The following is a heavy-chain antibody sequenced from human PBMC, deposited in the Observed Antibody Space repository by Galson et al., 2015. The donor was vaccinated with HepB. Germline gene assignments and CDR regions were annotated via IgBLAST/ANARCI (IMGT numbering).Heavy chain of an antibody. Sequence: GKGLEWIGYIYYSGSSYYNPSLKSRVTISVDTSKNQFSLRLSSVTAADTAVYYCARAMGYSSSWSSYYYYSYGMDVWGQGTTVTVSS. CDR3: ARAMGYSSSWSSYYYYSYGMDV. V-gene: IGHV4-30-4*01. J-gene: IGHJ6*02. CDR2: IYYSGSS. D-gene: IGHD6-13*01.